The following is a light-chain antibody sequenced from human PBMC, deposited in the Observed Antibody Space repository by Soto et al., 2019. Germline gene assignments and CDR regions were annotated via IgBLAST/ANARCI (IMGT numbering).Light chain of an antibody. CDR1: SSNIGSNY. Sequence: QSALTQPPSASGTPGQGVTIYCSGSSSNIGSNYAHWYRQLPGMAPTVLIYKNDQRPSSLPDRFSGSKSGTSASLAISGLRSEDEADYYCAAWDDSLTGLVFGGGTQLTVL. V-gene: IGLV1-47*01. CDR2: KND. J-gene: IGLJ2*01. CDR3: AAWDDSLTGLV.